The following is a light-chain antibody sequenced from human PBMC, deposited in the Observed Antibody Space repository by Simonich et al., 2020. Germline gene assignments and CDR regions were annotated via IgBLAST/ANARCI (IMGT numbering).Light chain of an antibody. CDR2: EGS. V-gene: IGLV2-23*01. CDR1: SSDVGSYNL. J-gene: IGLJ2*01. Sequence: QPALTQPASVSGPPGQSTPISCTGTSSDVGSYNLVSWYQQHPGKAPKLMIYEGSKRPSGVSNRFSGSKSGNTASLTISVLQAEDEADYYCCSYAGSSTVVFGGGTKLTVL. CDR3: CSYAGSSTVV.